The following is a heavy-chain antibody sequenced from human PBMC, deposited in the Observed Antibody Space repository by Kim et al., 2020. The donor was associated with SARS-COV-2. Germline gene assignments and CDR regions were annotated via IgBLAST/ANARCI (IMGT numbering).Heavy chain of an antibody. Sequence: SETLSLTCTVYGGSITGSCYYWGWIRQAPGKGLEWIGSVYYSGSTYDNPSLKSRVTISVDTSKNQFSLKLRSVTAADTAEYYCARVAAVYTRGGLDVCG. D-gene: IGHD2-2*02. CDR1: GGSITGSCYY. J-gene: IGHJ6*02. CDR2: VYYSGST. V-gene: IGHV4-39*01. CDR3: ARVAAVYTRGGLDV.